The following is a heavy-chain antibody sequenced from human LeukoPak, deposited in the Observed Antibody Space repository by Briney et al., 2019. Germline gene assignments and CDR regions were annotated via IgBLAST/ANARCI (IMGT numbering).Heavy chain of an antibody. CDR2: INHSGST. V-gene: IGHV4-34*01. CDR1: GGSFSGYY. J-gene: IGHJ4*02. D-gene: IGHD3-22*01. Sequence: SETLSLTCAVYGGSFSGYYWSWIRQPPGKGLEWIGEINHSGSTNYNPSLKSRVTISVDTSKNQFSLKLSSVTAAETAVYYCARPAYYYDSSGYYGGDYWGQGTLVTVSS. CDR3: ARPAYYYDSSGYYGGDY.